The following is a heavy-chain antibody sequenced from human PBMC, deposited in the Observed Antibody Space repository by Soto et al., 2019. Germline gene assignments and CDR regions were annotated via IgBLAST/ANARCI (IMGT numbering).Heavy chain of an antibody. CDR1: GYTFSDFN. CDR2: ISSSGSTI. V-gene: IGHV3-48*01. Sequence: PGGSLRLSCAGSGYTFSDFNMNWVRQAPGMWLEWVSYISSSGSTIYYADSVKGRFTISRGNAKNTLYLQMNSLRAEDTAVYYCARDRGYDAHDYYYNAMDVWGQGTTVTVSS. J-gene: IGHJ6*02. CDR3: ARDRGYDAHDYYYNAMDV. D-gene: IGHD2-15*01.